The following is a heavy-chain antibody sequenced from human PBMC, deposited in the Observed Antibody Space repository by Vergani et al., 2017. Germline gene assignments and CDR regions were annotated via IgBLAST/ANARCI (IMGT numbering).Heavy chain of an antibody. V-gene: IGHV4-59*11. D-gene: IGHD3-3*01. CDR2: IYYSGST. CDR3: ARAQYYDFWSGYPYYYYDGMDV. Sequence: QVQLQESGPGLVKPSQTLSLTCTVSGGSISSHYWSWIRQPPGKGLEWIGYIYYSGSTNYNPSLKSRVTISVDTSKNKFSLKLSAVTAADTAVYYCARAQYYDFWSGYPYYYYDGMDVWGQGTTVTVSS. CDR1: GGSISSHY. J-gene: IGHJ6*02.